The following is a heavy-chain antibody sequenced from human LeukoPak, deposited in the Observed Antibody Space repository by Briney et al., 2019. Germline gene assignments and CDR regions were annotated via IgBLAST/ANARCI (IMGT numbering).Heavy chain of an antibody. Sequence: GGSLRLSCAASGFTFTSYAMTWVRQAPGKGLEWVSGISASDITNFADSVKGRFSISRDNPKNTLYLQMNSLRAEDTAVYYCAKDYGSGSAECFDYWGQGTLVTVSS. D-gene: IGHD3-10*01. V-gene: IGHV3-23*01. J-gene: IGHJ4*02. CDR3: AKDYGSGSAECFDY. CDR1: GFTFTSYA. CDR2: ISASDIT.